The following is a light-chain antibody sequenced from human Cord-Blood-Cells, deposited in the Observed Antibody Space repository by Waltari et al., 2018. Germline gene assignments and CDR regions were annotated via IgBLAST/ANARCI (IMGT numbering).Light chain of an antibody. CDR3: QQRSKYT. CDR1: QSVSSY. J-gene: IGKJ2*01. V-gene: IGKV3-11*01. Sequence: EIVLTQSPATLSLSPGERATLSCRASQSVSSYLAWYQQKPGQAPRLLIYDASNRATGIPARFSGSGSGTDFTLTISSLEPEDFAVYYCQQRSKYTFGHGTKLEIK. CDR2: DAS.